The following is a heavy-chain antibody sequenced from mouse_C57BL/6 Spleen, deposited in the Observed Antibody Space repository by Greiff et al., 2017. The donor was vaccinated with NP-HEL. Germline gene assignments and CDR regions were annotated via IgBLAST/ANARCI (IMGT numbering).Heavy chain of an antibody. Sequence: EVQLQQSGPELVKPGASVKISCKASGYTFTDYNMDWVKQSHGKSLEWIGDINPNNGGTIYNQKFKGKATLTVDKSSSTAYMELRSLTSEDTAVYDFARFPDYNGCSYGYYAMDYWGQGTSVTVSS. D-gene: IGHD1-1*01. CDR1: GYTFTDYN. V-gene: IGHV1-18*01. CDR2: INPNNGGT. CDR3: ARFPDYNGCSYGYYAMDY. J-gene: IGHJ4*01.